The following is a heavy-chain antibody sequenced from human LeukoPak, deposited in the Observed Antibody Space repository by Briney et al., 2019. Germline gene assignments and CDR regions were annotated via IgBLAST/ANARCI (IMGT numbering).Heavy chain of an antibody. V-gene: IGHV3-30*02. D-gene: IGHD2-2*01. CDR3: AKDQAPKRYCSSTSCPTTFDY. Sequence: SGGTLRLSCAASGFTFSSYGMHWVRQAPGKGLEWVAFIWYEGSKKYYADSVKGRFTISRDNSKNALYLQMNSLRAEDTAVYYCAKDQAPKRYCSSTSCPTTFDYWGQGTLVTVSS. CDR1: GFTFSSYG. CDR2: IWYEGSKK. J-gene: IGHJ4*02.